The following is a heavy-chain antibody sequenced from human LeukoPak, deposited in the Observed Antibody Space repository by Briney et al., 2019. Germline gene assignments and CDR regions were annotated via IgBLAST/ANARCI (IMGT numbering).Heavy chain of an antibody. CDR1: GGSFSGYY. CDR3: ARERDCSSTSCSHRSYYFDY. D-gene: IGHD2-2*01. J-gene: IGHJ4*02. V-gene: IGHV4-34*01. Sequence: PSETLSLTCAVYGGSFSGYYWSWIRQPPGKGLEWIGEINRSGSTNYNPSLKSRVTISVDTSKNQFSLKLSSVTAADTAVYYCARERDCSSTSCSHRSYYFDYWGQGTLVTVSS. CDR2: INRSGST.